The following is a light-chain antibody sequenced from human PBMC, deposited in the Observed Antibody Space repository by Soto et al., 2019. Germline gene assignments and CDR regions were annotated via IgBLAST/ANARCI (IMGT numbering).Light chain of an antibody. CDR2: RNN. V-gene: IGLV1-47*01. J-gene: IGLJ3*02. CDR1: SSNIGSNY. Sequence: QSVLTQPLSASGTPGQRVTISCSGNSSNIGSNYVYWYMQVPESAPKLLIYRNNQRPSGVPDRFSGSKSGTSVALAISGLRSEDEATFYCATWDVVLSGWVFGGGTKPTV. CDR3: ATWDVVLSGWV.